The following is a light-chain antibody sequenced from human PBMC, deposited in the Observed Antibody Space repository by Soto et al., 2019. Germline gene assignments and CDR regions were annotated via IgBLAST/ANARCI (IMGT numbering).Light chain of an antibody. J-gene: IGLJ1*01. Sequence: SVLTQPASVSGAPGQSIRISCTGTSSDVGGDNSVSWYQQHPGEAPKLIIYEVSHRPSGVSNRFSGSKSANTASLTISGLQAEDEADYYCSSFTTSTTYVFGTGTKVTVL. CDR3: SSFTTSTTYV. V-gene: IGLV2-14*01. CDR1: SSDVGGDNS. CDR2: EVS.